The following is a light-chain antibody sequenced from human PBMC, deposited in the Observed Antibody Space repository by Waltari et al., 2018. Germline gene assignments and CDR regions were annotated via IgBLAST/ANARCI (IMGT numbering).Light chain of an antibody. CDR1: QSISSY. Sequence: EIVLTQSPATLSLSPGEGATLSSRASQSISSYLAWYQQKRGQAPRLLSYDASNRATGIPARFSGSGSGTDFTLTISNVEPEDFAVYYCQQRSTWPPYTFGQGTKLEIK. CDR2: DAS. CDR3: QQRSTWPPYT. J-gene: IGKJ2*01. V-gene: IGKV3-11*01.